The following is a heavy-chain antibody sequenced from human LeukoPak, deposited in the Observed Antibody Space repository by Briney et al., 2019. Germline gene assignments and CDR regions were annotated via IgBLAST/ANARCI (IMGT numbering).Heavy chain of an antibody. CDR2: ISTTGSIT. V-gene: IGHV3-48*02. CDR1: GFIFSNYG. Sequence: GGSLRLSCAASGFIFSNYGINWVCQAPGKGLQWVSYISTTGSITYYADSVKGRFTISRDNAKNSLYLQMNSLRDEDTAVYYCASDLTSTVTLGYWGQGTLVTVSS. D-gene: IGHD4-17*01. CDR3: ASDLTSTVTLGY. J-gene: IGHJ4*02.